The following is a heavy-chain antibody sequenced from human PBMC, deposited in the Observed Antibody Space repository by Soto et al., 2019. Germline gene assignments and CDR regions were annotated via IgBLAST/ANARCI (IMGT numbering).Heavy chain of an antibody. D-gene: IGHD5-12*01. CDR3: AGGPGVAPNY. J-gene: IGHJ4*02. CDR2: IYHSGST. Sequence: QLQLQESGSGLVKPSQTLSLTCAVSGGSISSGGYSWSWIRQPPGKGLEWIGYIYHSGSTYYNPSLRSRVTISVDRSKNQFSLKLSSVAGADTAAYYCAGGPGVAPNYWGQGTLVTVSS. V-gene: IGHV4-30-2*01. CDR1: GGSISSGGYS.